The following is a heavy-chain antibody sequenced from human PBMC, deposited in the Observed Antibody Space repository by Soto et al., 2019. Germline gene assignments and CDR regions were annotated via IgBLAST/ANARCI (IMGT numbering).Heavy chain of an antibody. V-gene: IGHV4-59*08. D-gene: IGHD2-2*01. CDR2: IYYSGNT. Sequence: QVKLQESAPGLWKPSETPPLTSPVSVASINGYNWGWIGQSPGRDRGGIGYIYYSGNTNYNPSLKSRVTISVDTSKNQFSLKLNSVTAADTAMYYCARHVCSSTRCSPYFVFWGQGTLVTVSS. J-gene: IGHJ4*02. CDR1: VASINGYN. CDR3: ARHVCSSTRCSPYFVF.